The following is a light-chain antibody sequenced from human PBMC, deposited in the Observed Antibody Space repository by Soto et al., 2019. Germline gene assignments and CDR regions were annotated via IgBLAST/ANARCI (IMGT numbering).Light chain of an antibody. J-gene: IGKJ1*01. CDR3: QQYNSYSEA. CDR1: QGIRND. CDR2: AAS. Sequence: AIPMTQSPPALSASVGDRVTITCRASQGIRNDLGWYQQKPGKAPKLLIYAASSLQSGVPSRFSGSGSGTDFTLTISSLQPEDFATYYCQQYNSYSEAFGQGTKVDI. V-gene: IGKV1-6*01.